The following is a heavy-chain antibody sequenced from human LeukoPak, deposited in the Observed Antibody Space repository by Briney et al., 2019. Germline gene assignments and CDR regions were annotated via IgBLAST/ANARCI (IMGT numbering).Heavy chain of an antibody. D-gene: IGHD6-13*01. CDR1: GFTFGSYW. Sequence: GSLRLSCAASGFTFGSYWMSWVRQAPGKGLEWVANIKQDGSEKYYVDSVKGRFTISRDNAKNSLYLQMNSLRAEDTAVYYCARDDSSSWYELWNGQTADYWGQGTLVTVSS. CDR3: ARDDSSSWYELWNGQTADY. CDR2: IKQDGSEK. V-gene: IGHV3-7*01. J-gene: IGHJ4*02.